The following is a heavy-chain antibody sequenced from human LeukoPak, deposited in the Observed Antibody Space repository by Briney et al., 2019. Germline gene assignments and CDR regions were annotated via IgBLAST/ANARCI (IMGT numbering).Heavy chain of an antibody. CDR1: SGSFSGYY. Sequence: PSETLSLTCAVYSGSFSGYYRSWIRLPPGKGLEWIGEINHSGSTNYNPSLKSRVTISVDTSKNQFSLKLSSVTAADTAVYYCARGVRYYGSGSYSPWGQGTLVTVSS. V-gene: IGHV4-34*01. J-gene: IGHJ5*02. CDR2: INHSGST. D-gene: IGHD3-10*01. CDR3: ARGVRYYGSGSYSP.